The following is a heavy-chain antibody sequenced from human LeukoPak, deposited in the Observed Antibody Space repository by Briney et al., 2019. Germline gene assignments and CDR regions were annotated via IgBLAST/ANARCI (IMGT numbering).Heavy chain of an antibody. V-gene: IGHV3-23*01. CDR1: GFIFSHYG. Sequence: GGCLRLSCAASGFIFSHYGMNWVRQAPGKGLEWVSGITSRSTTYYADSVKGRFTISRDNSKNMVWLQINSPTAEDTATYYCAKDGNWARFEDWGQGTLVTVSS. CDR3: AKDGNWARFED. J-gene: IGHJ4*02. CDR2: ITSRSTT. D-gene: IGHD7-27*01.